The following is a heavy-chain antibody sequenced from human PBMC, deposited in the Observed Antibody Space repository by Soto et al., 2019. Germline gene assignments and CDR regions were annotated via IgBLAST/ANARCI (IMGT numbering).Heavy chain of an antibody. V-gene: IGHV3-33*08. CDR1: GFTFRNFG. J-gene: IGHJ6*02. D-gene: IGHD2-15*01. CDR2: IWYDGSNK. CDR3: ARDEDIQGGPPPKNYAMDV. Sequence: QVRLVESGGGVVQPGRSLRLSCSASGFTFRNFGFHWVRQAPGKGLEWVALIWYDGSNKYYAESLKGRVSISRDNSKNNLYLEMKSLGFEDTAVYYCARDEDIQGGPPPKNYAMDVWGQGTTVTVSS.